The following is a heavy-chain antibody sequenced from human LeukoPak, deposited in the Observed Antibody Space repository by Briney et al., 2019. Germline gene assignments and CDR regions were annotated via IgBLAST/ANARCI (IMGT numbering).Heavy chain of an antibody. CDR3: AKAHNPWTQLWCSLDY. J-gene: IGHJ4*02. CDR2: ISNDGSKE. V-gene: IGHV3-30*18. D-gene: IGHD5-18*01. Sequence: PGGSLRLSCAASGFTVSSNYMSWVRQAPGKGLEWVALISNDGSKEYYSDSVKGRFTISRDNSKNTLYLHMNSLRAEDTAVYYCAKAHNPWTQLWCSLDYWGQGTLVTVSS. CDR1: GFTVSSNY.